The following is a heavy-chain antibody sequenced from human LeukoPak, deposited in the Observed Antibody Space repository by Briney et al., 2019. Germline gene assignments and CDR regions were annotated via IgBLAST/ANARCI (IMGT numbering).Heavy chain of an antibody. J-gene: IGHJ5*02. D-gene: IGHD2-21*01. V-gene: IGHV1-2*02. Sequence: ASVKVSCKASGYTFTGYYMHWVRQAPGQGLEWMGWINPNSGGTNYAQKFRGRVTMTRDTSISTAYMELSRLRSDDTAVYYCAREVIADLNWFDPWGQGTLVTVSS. CDR1: GYTFTGYY. CDR2: INPNSGGT. CDR3: AREVIADLNWFDP.